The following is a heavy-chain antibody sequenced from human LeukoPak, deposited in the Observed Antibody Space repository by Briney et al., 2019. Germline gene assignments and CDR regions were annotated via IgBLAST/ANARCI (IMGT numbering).Heavy chain of an antibody. Sequence: ASVKVSCKASGGTFSSYAISWVRQAPGQGLEWMGIINPSGGSTSYAQKFQGRVTMTRDMSTSTVYMELSSLRSEDTAVYYCARDGAQVVPAAASWFDPWGQGTLVTVSS. CDR2: INPSGGST. D-gene: IGHD2-2*01. CDR3: ARDGAQVVPAAASWFDP. J-gene: IGHJ5*02. V-gene: IGHV1-46*01. CDR1: GGTFSSYA.